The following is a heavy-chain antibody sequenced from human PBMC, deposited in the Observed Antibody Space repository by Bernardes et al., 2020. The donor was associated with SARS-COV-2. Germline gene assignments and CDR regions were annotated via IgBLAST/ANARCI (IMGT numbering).Heavy chain of an antibody. D-gene: IGHD2-15*01. CDR2: IYYSGST. J-gene: IGHJ2*01. V-gene: IGHV4-59*08. Sequence: SETLSLTCSVSGGYISNYYWSWIRQAPGKGLEWIGYIYYSGSTNYNPSLKSRVTISVDTSKNQVSLKLTSVTAEETAVYYCARHPLGYCSGGNCYWFFDLWGLGTLVTVSS. CDR1: GGYISNYY. CDR3: ARHPLGYCSGGNCYWFFDL.